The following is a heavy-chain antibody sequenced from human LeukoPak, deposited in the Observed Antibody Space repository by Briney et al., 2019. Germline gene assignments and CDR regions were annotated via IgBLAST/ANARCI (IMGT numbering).Heavy chain of an antibody. V-gene: IGHV3-9*01. D-gene: IGHD3-10*01. J-gene: IGHJ4*02. CDR2: ISWNSGSI. CDR1: GFTFDDYA. CDR3: AREGFDTGEYY. Sequence: GGSLRLSCAASGFTFDDYAMHWVRQAPGKGLEWVSGISWNSGSIGYADSVKGRFTISRDNAKNSLYLQMNSLRAEDTAVYYCAREGFDTGEYYWGQGTLVTVSS.